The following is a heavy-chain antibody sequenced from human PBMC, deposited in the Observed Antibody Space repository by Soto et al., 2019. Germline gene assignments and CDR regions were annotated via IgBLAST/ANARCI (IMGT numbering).Heavy chain of an antibody. V-gene: IGHV1-24*01. J-gene: IGHJ5*02. CDR2: FDPEDGET. CDR3: ATENVIGVGHLIDYGSERGWFDP. CDR1: GYTLTELS. Sequence: GASVKVSCKVSGYTLTELSMHWVRQAPGKGLEWMGGFDPEDGETIYAQKFQGRVTMTEDTSTDTAYMELSSLRSEDTAVYYCATENVIGVGHLIDYGSERGWFDPWGQGTLVTVS. D-gene: IGHD4-17*01.